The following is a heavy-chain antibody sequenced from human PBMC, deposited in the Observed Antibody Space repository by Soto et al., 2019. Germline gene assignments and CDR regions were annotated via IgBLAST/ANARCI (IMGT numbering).Heavy chain of an antibody. V-gene: IGHV1-69*12. CDR2: IIPIFGTA. CDR1: GGTFSSYA. J-gene: IGHJ6*02. CDR3: ARGITGTVSYYYGMDV. Sequence: QVQLVQSGAEVKKPGSSVKVSCKASGGTFSSYAISWVRQAPGQGLEWMGGIIPIFGTANYAQKFQGRVTITAAEATSTASMELSSLRAEATGVYYCARGITGTVSYYYGMDVWGQGTTVTVSS. D-gene: IGHD1-20*01.